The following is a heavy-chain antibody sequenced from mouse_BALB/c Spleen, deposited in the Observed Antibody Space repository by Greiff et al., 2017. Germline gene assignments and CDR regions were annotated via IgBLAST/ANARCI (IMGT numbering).Heavy chain of an antibody. CDR3: ARGTTATWFAY. Sequence: EVKLVESGGGLVQPGGSRKLSCAASGFTFSSFGMHWVRQAPEKGLEWVASISSGGSTYYPDSVKGRFTISRDNARNILYLQMTSLRSEDTAMYYCARGTTATWFAYWGQGTLVTVSA. CDR1: GFTFSSFG. D-gene: IGHD1-2*01. J-gene: IGHJ3*01. CDR2: ISSGGST. V-gene: IGHV5-6-5*01.